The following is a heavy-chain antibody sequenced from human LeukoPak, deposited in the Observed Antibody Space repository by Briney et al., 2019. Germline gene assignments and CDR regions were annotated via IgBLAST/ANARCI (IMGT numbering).Heavy chain of an antibody. V-gene: IGHV3-7*01. D-gene: IGHD6-6*01. Sequence: GGSLRLSCTVSGFTFSDYWMTWVRQAPGKGPEWVANIKQDGSQRYYVDSVRGRFTISRDNAKNPLFLQMTGLRAEDTAVYYCARRGGSSSRRSPIDYWGQGTLVIVSS. CDR1: GFTFSDYW. CDR3: ARRGGSSSRRSPIDY. CDR2: IKQDGSQR. J-gene: IGHJ4*02.